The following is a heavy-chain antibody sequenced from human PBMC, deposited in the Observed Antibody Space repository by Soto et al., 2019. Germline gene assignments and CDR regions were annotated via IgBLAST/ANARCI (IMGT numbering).Heavy chain of an antibody. J-gene: IGHJ4*02. D-gene: IGHD6-19*01. CDR3: ARGGIAVAGCDY. V-gene: IGHV1-69*01. CDR1: GGTFSSYA. CDR2: IIPIFGTT. Sequence: QVQLVQSGAEVKKPVSSVNVSCKASGGTFSSYAISWVRQAPGQGLESMGGIIPIFGTTNYAQKFQGRVTITADESTSTAYMELSSLRSEDTAVYYCARGGIAVAGCDYWGQGTLVTGSS.